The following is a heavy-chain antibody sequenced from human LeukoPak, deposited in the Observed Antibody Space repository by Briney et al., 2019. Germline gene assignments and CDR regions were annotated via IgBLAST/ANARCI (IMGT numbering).Heavy chain of an antibody. Sequence: GGSLRLSCAAAGFTFSSYAMSWVRQAPGKGLEWVSAISGSGGSTYYADSVKGRFTISRDNSKNTLYLQMNSLRAEDTAVYYCAKSRAAAGTTDYWGQGTLVTVSS. CDR1: GFTFSSYA. V-gene: IGHV3-23*01. D-gene: IGHD6-13*01. J-gene: IGHJ4*02. CDR3: AKSRAAAGTTDY. CDR2: ISGSGGST.